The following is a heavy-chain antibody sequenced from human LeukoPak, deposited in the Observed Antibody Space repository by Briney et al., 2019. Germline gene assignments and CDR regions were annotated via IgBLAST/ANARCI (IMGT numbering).Heavy chain of an antibody. D-gene: IGHD6-19*01. CDR3: ARGQSSSSGWYLYYYYYMDV. CDR1: GYSISSGYY. CDR2: IYHSGST. Sequence: SETLSLTCTVSGYSISSGYYWGWIRQPPGKGLEWIGSIYHSGSTYYNPSLKSRVTISVDTSKNQFSLKLSSVTAADTAVYYCARGQSSSSGWYLYYYYYMDVWGKGTTVTVSS. J-gene: IGHJ6*03. V-gene: IGHV4-38-2*02.